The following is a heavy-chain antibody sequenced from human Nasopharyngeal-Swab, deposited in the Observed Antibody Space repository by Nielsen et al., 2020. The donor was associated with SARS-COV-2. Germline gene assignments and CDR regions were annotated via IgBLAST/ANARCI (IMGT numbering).Heavy chain of an antibody. Sequence: KVSCKGSGYSFSTYWINWVRQIPGKGLEWMGSIYPGDSDTKYSPSFQGQVSISVDKSINTTYLQWNSLKASDTATYFCAIVYGSGTYGLDVWGQGTRVTVSS. D-gene: IGHD3-10*01. J-gene: IGHJ6*02. CDR2: IYPGDSDT. CDR3: AIVYGSGTYGLDV. CDR1: GYSFSTYW. V-gene: IGHV5-51*01.